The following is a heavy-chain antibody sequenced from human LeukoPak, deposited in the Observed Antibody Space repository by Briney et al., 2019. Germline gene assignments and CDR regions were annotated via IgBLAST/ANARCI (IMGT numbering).Heavy chain of an antibody. CDR2: TYYNSNWYK. CDR3: AREIPAATVLHDC. D-gene: IGHD4-11*01. J-gene: IGHJ4*02. Sequence: SQTLSLTCAISGDSVSTNSAGWNWIRQSPSRGLEWLGRTYYNSNWYKDYAASVKSRITINPDTSKDQFSLQLNSVTPEDTAFYYCAREIPAATVLHDCWGQGTLVTVSS. CDR1: GDSVSTNSAG. V-gene: IGHV6-1*01.